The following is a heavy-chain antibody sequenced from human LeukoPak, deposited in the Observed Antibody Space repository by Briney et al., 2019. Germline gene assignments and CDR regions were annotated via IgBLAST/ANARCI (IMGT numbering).Heavy chain of an antibody. CDR2: INPSGGST. V-gene: IGHV1-46*01. Sequence: ASVKVSCKASGYTFTSYYMHWVRQAPGQGLEWMGIINPSGGSTSYAQKFQGRVTMTRDTSTSTVYMELNSLRAEDTAVYYCARVSFWGASTGDYYDSSGTTGGGAFDIWGQGTMVTVSS. CDR1: GYTFTSYY. D-gene: IGHD3-22*01. J-gene: IGHJ3*02. CDR3: ARVSFWGASTGDYYDSSGTTGGGAFDI.